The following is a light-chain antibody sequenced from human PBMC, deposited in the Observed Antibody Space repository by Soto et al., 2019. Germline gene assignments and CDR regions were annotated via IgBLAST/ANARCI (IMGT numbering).Light chain of an antibody. V-gene: IGKV3-15*01. CDR2: ATS. CDR3: QQYDNKPPIT. J-gene: IGKJ5*01. CDR1: QSFSTN. Sequence: EIVMTQSPATLSVSPGERATLSCRASQSFSTNLAWYQQKPGQAPRLLIYATSTRATGIPDRFTGSGSGTEFTLTISSLQSEDFAVYHCQQYDNKPPITFGQGTRLEIK.